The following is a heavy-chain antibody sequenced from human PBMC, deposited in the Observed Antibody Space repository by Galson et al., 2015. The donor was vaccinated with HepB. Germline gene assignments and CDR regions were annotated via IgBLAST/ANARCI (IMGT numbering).Heavy chain of an antibody. CDR1: GFTFNTYA. J-gene: IGHJ4*02. D-gene: IGHD3-22*01. CDR3: VKDMYYYDSSGYYRYFDY. Sequence: SLRLSCAASGFTFNTYAMSWVRQAPGKGLEWVSGISGSGGSTYDADSVKGRFTISRDNSKNTLYLQINSLRAEDTAVYYCVKDMYYYDSSGYYRYFDYWGQGTLVTVSS. V-gene: IGHV3-23*01. CDR2: ISGSGGST.